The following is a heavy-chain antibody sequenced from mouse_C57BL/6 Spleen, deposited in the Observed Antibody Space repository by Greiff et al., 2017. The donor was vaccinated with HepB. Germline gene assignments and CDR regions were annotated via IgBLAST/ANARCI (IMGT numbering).Heavy chain of an antibody. CDR2: IWSGGST. V-gene: IGHV2-2*01. Sequence: QVQLQQPGPGLVQPSQSLSITCTVSGFSLTSYGVHWVRQSPGKGLEWLGVIWSGGSTDYNAAFISRLSISKDNSKSQVFFKMNSLQADDTAIYYCARKTVVAPYYYAMDYWGQGTSVTVSS. CDR3: ARKTVVAPYYYAMDY. D-gene: IGHD1-1*01. J-gene: IGHJ4*01. CDR1: GFSLTSYG.